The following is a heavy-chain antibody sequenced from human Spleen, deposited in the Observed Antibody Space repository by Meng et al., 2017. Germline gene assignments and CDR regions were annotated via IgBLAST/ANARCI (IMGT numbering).Heavy chain of an antibody. CDR1: GFTFSSYA. V-gene: IGHV3-23*01. CDR3: AKDPLYGWFGEFTFDY. D-gene: IGHD3-10*01. CDR2: ISGSGGTP. J-gene: IGHJ4*02. Sequence: GESLKISCAASGFTFSSYAMTWVRQAPGKGLEWVSAISGSGGTPYYTDSVKGRFTISRDNSKNTLYLQMNSLRAEDTAVYYCAKDPLYGWFGEFTFDYWGQGTLVTVSS.